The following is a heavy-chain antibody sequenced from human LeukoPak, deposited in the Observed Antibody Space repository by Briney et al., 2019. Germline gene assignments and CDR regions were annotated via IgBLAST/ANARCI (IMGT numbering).Heavy chain of an antibody. Sequence: PGGSLRLSCAASGFNFSSYSMNWVRQAPGKGLEWVSYISSSSSTIYYADSVKGRLTISRDNAKNSLYLQMNSLRDEDTAVYYCARVKFGEREDYFDYWGQGTLVTVSS. V-gene: IGHV3-48*02. CDR3: ARVKFGEREDYFDY. CDR2: ISSSSSTI. J-gene: IGHJ4*02. CDR1: GFNFSSYS. D-gene: IGHD3-10*01.